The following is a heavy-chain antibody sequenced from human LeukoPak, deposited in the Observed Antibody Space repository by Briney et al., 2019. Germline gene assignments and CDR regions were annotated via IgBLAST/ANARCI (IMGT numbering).Heavy chain of an antibody. J-gene: IGHJ4*02. Sequence: PSETLSLTCAVYGGSFSGYYWSWIRQPPGKGLEWIGEINHSGNTNYNPSLKSRVTISVDTSKNQFSLKLSSVTAADTAVYYCARGKRTRYYYDSSGYPDYWGQGTLVTVSS. V-gene: IGHV4-34*01. CDR2: INHSGNT. CDR3: ARGKRTRYYYDSSGYPDY. D-gene: IGHD3-22*01. CDR1: GGSFSGYY.